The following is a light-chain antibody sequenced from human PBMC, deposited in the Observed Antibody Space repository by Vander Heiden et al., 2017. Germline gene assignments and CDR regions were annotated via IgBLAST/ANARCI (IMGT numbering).Light chain of an antibody. J-gene: IGKJ2*01. CDR3: QQYYTTPHT. CDR2: GAS. Sequence: DIVMTQSPDSLAVSLGERATINCKSSQSVLHSSNNKNYLAWYQQKPGQPPKLLIYGASTLESGVPDRFSGSGSGTDFTLAISSLQAEDVAVYYCQQYYTTPHTFGQGTKLEIK. CDR1: QSVLHSSNNKNY. V-gene: IGKV4-1*01.